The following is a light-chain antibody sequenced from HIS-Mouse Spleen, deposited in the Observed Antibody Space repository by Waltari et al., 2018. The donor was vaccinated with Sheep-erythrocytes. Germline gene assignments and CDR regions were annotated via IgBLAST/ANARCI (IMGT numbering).Light chain of an antibody. CDR1: QSISSY. CDR2: AAS. J-gene: IGKJ3*01. CDR3: QQSYSTPQFT. Sequence: DIQMTQSPSSLSASVGDRVTITCRASQSISSYLNWYQQKPGKAPKLLIYAASSLQSGVPSRFSGSASETDFTLTISSLQPEDFATYYCQQSYSTPQFTFGPGTKVDIK. V-gene: IGKV1-39*01.